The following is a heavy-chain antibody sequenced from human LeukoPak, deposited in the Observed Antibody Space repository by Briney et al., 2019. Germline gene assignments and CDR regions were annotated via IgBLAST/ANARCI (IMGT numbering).Heavy chain of an antibody. D-gene: IGHD5-12*01. CDR3: ARIELKSGSPPSYYYYMDV. CDR2: IYRDDDK. V-gene: IGHV2-5*02. J-gene: IGHJ6*03. CDR1: GFSLSTSGVG. Sequence: SGPTLVKPTQTLTLTCTFSGFSLSTSGVGVGWIRQPPGKALEWLALIYRDDDKRYSPSLKSRLTITKDTSKNQVVLTMTNMDPVDTATYYCARIELKSGSPPSYYYYMDVWGKGTTVTVSS.